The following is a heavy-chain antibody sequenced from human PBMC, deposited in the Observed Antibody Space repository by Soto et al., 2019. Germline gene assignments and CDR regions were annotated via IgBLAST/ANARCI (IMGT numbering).Heavy chain of an antibody. D-gene: IGHD3-10*01. J-gene: IGHJ4*02. CDR3: ARDSGWPILNFDN. Sequence: PVGSLRLSCAASDFDFSSYGIHWVRQAPGKGLEWVAASSYDGRETFYADSAEGRFTVSKEMSKNTAFLQMNALRHEDTAVYFCARDSGWPILNFDNWGQGTPVTV. CDR2: SSYDGRET. CDR1: DFDFSSYG. V-gene: IGHV3-30*03.